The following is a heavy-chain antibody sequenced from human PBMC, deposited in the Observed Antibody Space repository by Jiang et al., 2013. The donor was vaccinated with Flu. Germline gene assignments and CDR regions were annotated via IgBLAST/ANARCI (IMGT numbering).Heavy chain of an antibody. V-gene: IGHV1-69*06. Sequence: SGAEVKKPGSSVKVSCKTSGGNFSDYAISWVRQAPGQGLEWMGGIIPIFVTPNYARKFQGRIVINADKSTTTAYMELSSLRSEDTAVYYCASRDFDGMDAWGQG. CDR1: GGNFSDYA. D-gene: IGHD3-3*01. J-gene: IGHJ6*02. CDR3: ASRDFDGMDA. CDR2: IIPIFVTP.